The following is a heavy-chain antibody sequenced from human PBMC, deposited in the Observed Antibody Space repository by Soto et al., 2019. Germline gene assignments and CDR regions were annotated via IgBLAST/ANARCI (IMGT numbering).Heavy chain of an antibody. CDR1: GFSLTTGGVG. Sequence: QITLKESGPALVKPTQPLTLTCTFSGFSLTTGGVGVGWIRQPPGKALEWLALIYWNDDKRYSPSLKSRLTIIKDTSKNQVVLIMTNMDPGDTATYYCVHDKSGWRWLPDVWGQGIAVIVSS. D-gene: IGHD2-21*01. CDR3: VHDKSGWRWLPDV. CDR2: IYWNDDK. V-gene: IGHV2-5*01. J-gene: IGHJ6*02.